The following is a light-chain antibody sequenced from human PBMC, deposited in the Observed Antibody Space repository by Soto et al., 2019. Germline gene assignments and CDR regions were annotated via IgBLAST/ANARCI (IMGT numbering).Light chain of an antibody. CDR1: QTISTY. CDR3: QQSYSTPLT. J-gene: IGKJ4*01. V-gene: IGKV1-39*01. CDR2: TAS. Sequence: LSASVGDRVTVTCRASQTISTYLNWYQQKPGKAPKLLIYTASSLQSGVPSRFSGSGSETDFTLTISSLQPEDFATYYCQQSYSTPLTFGGGTRWIS.